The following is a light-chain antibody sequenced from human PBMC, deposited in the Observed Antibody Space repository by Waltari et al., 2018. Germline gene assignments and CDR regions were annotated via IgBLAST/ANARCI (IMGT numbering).Light chain of an antibody. V-gene: IGKV3-20*01. Sequence: DIVLTQSPGTLSLSPGERATLSCRASQSVSRTLAWYQQKPGQAPRLLIYDASSWATGIPDRFSGSGSGTDFSLTISRLEPEDFAVYYCQKYGTRPATFGQGTKVEVK. CDR2: DAS. CDR3: QKYGTRPAT. CDR1: QSVSRT. J-gene: IGKJ1*01.